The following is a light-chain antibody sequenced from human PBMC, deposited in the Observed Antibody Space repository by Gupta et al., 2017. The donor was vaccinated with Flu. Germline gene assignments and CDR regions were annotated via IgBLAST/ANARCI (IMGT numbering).Light chain of an antibody. V-gene: IGKV3-15*01. CDR1: QSSSSN. J-gene: IGKJ5*01. CDR2: GAS. Sequence: EIEMTHSPDTLSVSRGERATLSCRASQSSSSNFSLYQHKPGLAPRLLFDGASTRATGTADRCSGSGSATEFTTIISSLEYEDVAVYYCQQYDYWPPITFGQGTRLEIK. CDR3: QQYDYWPPIT.